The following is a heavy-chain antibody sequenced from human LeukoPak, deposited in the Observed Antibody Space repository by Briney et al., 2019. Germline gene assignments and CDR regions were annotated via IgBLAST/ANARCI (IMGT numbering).Heavy chain of an antibody. Sequence: ASMKVSCKASGYTFTNYGISWVRQAPGQGLEWMGWINAYNGDTNYAQKLQGRVTMTTDTSTSTAYMELRSLRSDDTAVYYCARTPGGSRTNWFDPWGQGTLVTVSS. CDR2: INAYNGDT. V-gene: IGHV1-18*01. CDR1: GYTFTNYG. J-gene: IGHJ5*02. D-gene: IGHD3-16*01. CDR3: ARTPGGSRTNWFDP.